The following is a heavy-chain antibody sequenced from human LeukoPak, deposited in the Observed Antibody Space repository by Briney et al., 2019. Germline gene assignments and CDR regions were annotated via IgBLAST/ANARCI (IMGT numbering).Heavy chain of an antibody. Sequence: PSETLSLTCTVSGGSISSYYWSWIRQPPGKGLEWIGYIYYSGSTNYNPSPKSRVTISVDTSKNQFSLKLSSVTAADTAVYYCARELGPWKFGFSWFDPWGQGTLVTVSS. V-gene: IGHV4-59*01. CDR3: ARELGPWKFGFSWFDP. CDR2: IYYSGST. D-gene: IGHD1-1*01. CDR1: GGSISSYY. J-gene: IGHJ5*02.